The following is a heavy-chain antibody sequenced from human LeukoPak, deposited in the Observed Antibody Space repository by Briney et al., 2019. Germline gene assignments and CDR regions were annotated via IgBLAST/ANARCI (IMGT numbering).Heavy chain of an antibody. CDR2: IYTSGST. CDR1: GGSISSGSYY. CDR3: ARGVDDYGDYVYFDY. J-gene: IGHJ4*02. D-gene: IGHD4-17*01. Sequence: SETLSLTCTVSGGSISSGSYYWSWIRQPAGKGLEWIGRIYTSGSTNYNPSLKSRVTISVDTSKNQFSLKLSSVTAADTAVYYCARGVDDYGDYVYFDYWGQGTLVTVSS. V-gene: IGHV4-61*02.